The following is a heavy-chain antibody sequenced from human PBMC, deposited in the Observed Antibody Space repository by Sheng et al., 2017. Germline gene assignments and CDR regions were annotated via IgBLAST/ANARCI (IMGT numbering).Heavy chain of an antibody. CDR1: GYTFSSYG. CDR2: ISAYNGNT. CDR3: ARDTAFYDSSGYGTFDP. V-gene: IGHV1-18*01. Sequence: QVQLVQSGAEMKKPGASVKVSCKASGYTFSSYGITWVRQAPGQGLEWMGWISAYNGNTNYAQKLQGRVTMTTDTSTNTAYMDLRSLRPDDTAVYYCARDTAFYDSSGYGTFDPWGQGTLVTVSS. J-gene: IGHJ5*02. D-gene: IGHD3-22*01.